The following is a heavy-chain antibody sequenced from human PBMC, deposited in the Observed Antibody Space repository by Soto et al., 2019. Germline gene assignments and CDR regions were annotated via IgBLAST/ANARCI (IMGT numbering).Heavy chain of an antibody. D-gene: IGHD6-25*01. CDR1: GGSLSSYY. CDR2: VYFSGNT. V-gene: IGHV4-59*01. CDR3: GSVRPSGYVLS. Sequence: SETLSLTCTVSGGSLSSYYWTWIRQSPGKGLEWIGYVYFSGNTNYDPSLKSRVSISIDTSKNQFSLRLASVTAADTAFYYCGSVRPSGYVLSWGQGTLVTVSS. J-gene: IGHJ5*02.